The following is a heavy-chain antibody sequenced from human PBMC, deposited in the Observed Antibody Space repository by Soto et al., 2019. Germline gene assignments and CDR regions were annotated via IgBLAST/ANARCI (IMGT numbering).Heavy chain of an antibody. CDR1: GFTFSDYY. J-gene: IGHJ4*02. V-gene: IGHV3-11*06. Sequence: GGSLRLSCAASGFTFSDYYMSWISQAPGKGLEWVSYISSSSSYTNYADSVKGRFTISRDNAKNSLYLQMNSLRAEDTAVYYCARDISYDDSSGYYYVNDYWGQGTLVTVSS. CDR2: ISSSSSYT. CDR3: ARDISYDDSSGYYYVNDY. D-gene: IGHD3-22*01.